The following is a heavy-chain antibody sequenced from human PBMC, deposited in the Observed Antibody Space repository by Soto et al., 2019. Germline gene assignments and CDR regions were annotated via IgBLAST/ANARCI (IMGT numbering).Heavy chain of an antibody. Sequence: SETLSLTCTVSGGSISSGDYYWSWIRQPPGKGLEWIGHIYYSGSTYYNPSLKSRVTISVDTSKNQFSLKLSSVTAADTAVYYCATTIRYDSSGYVSDYWGQGTLVTVSS. CDR3: ATTIRYDSSGYVSDY. D-gene: IGHD3-22*01. J-gene: IGHJ4*02. V-gene: IGHV4-30-4*01. CDR2: IYYSGST. CDR1: GGSISSGDYY.